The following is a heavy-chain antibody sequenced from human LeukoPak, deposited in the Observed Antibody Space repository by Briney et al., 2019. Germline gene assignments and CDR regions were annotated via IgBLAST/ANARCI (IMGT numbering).Heavy chain of an antibody. CDR1: GYTFTDYY. D-gene: IGHD6-6*01. Sequence: GASVRVSCKASGYTFTDYYMHWVQQAPGKGLEWMGRVDPEDGETIYAEKFQGRVTITADTSTDTAYMELSSLRSEDTAVYYCATPARPGDYYYYYYMDVWGKGTTVTVSS. V-gene: IGHV1-69-2*01. CDR2: VDPEDGET. CDR3: ATPARPGDYYYYYYMDV. J-gene: IGHJ6*03.